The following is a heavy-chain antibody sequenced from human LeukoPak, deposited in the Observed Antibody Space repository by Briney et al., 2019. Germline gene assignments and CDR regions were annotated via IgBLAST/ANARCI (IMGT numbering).Heavy chain of an antibody. V-gene: IGHV3-66*02. CDR1: GFTVSAKY. CDR3: ARDGGFGGPGGDNWFDS. Sequence: GGSLRLSCAASGFTVSAKYMSWVRQGPGKGLDWISSIYSDGGTNYADSVKGRFTISRDNSTNTLYLQMNSLRPEDTAVYYCARDGGFGGPGGDNWFDSWGQGALVTVSS. CDR2: IYSDGGT. D-gene: IGHD3-16*01. J-gene: IGHJ5*01.